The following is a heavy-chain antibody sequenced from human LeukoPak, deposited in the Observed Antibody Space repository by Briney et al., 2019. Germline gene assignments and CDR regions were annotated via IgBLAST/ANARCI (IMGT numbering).Heavy chain of an antibody. CDR1: GFTFSSYS. D-gene: IGHD2-15*01. CDR3: ARGPGYCSGGSCSYFDY. V-gene: IGHV3-21*01. CDR2: ISSSSSYI. J-gene: IGHJ4*02. Sequence: TGGSLRLSCAASGFTFSSYSMNLVRQAPGKGLECVSSISSSSSYIYYADSVKGRFTISRDNAKNSLYLQMNSLRAEDTAVYYCARGPGYCSGGSCSYFDYWGQGTLVTVSS.